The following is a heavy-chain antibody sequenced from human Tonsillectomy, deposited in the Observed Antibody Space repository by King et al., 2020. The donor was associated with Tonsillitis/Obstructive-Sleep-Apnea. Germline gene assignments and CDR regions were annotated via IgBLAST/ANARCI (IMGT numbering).Heavy chain of an antibody. CDR2: ISSSDSSI. CDR3: TRDENTGIVEVPSAVYYCYYMDV. V-gene: IGHV3-48*02. J-gene: IGHJ6*03. Sequence: VQLVESGGGLVQPGGSLRLSCAASGFTFSDYNMNWVRQAPGKGLEWISYISSSDSSIYYGDSVKGRFTISRDNAKNSLYLQMNSLRDDDSAVYYCTRDENTGIVEVPSAVYYCYYMDVWGQGTTVTVSS. CDR1: GFTFSDYN. D-gene: IGHD2-2*01.